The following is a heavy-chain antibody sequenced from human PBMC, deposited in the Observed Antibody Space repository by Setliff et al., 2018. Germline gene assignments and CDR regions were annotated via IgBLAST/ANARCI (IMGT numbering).Heavy chain of an antibody. V-gene: IGHV4-38-2*01. CDR2: IYHSGST. Sequence: SETLSLTCAVSGYSISSGYYWGWIRQPPGKGLAWIGSIYHSGSTYYNPSLKSRVTISLDTSKNQFSLTVTSVTAADTAVYYCARGGSYRPYAFDIWGQGTMVT. CDR3: ARGGSYRPYAFDI. D-gene: IGHD1-26*01. J-gene: IGHJ3*02. CDR1: GYSISSGYY.